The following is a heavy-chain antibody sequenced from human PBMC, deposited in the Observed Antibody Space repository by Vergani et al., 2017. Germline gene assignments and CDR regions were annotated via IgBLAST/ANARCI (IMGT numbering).Heavy chain of an antibody. CDR3: ARLYPKRNWFDL. J-gene: IGHJ5*02. CDR2: IIPILGIV. V-gene: IGHV1-69*02. CDR1: GGTFSSYN. D-gene: IGHD1-1*01. Sequence: QVQLVHSGAEVKKPGSSVKVSCKVSGGTFSSYNISWVRQAAGQGLEGMGRIIPILGIVNYAQKVQGRVTITVDKSTSTAYMELSSLRSGDTAVYYCARLYPKRNWFDLWGQGTLVTVSS.